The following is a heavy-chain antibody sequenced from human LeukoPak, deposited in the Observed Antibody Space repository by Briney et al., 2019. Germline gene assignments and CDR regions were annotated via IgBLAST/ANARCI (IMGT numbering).Heavy chain of an antibody. CDR2: IYYSGST. D-gene: IGHD2-15*01. CDR1: GFTFDDYA. Sequence: LRLSCAASGFTFDDYAMHWVRQAPGKGLEWIGYIYYSGSTNYNPSLKSRVTISVDTSKNQFSLKLSFVTAADTAVYYCARDGNGCSGGSCYRSLDVWGKGTTVTVSS. CDR3: ARDGNGCSGGSCYRSLDV. V-gene: IGHV4-59*01. J-gene: IGHJ6*04.